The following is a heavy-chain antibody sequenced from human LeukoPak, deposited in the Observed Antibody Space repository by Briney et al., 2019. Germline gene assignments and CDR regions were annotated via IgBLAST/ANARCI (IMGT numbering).Heavy chain of an antibody. D-gene: IGHD7-27*01. V-gene: IGHV3-23*01. CDR2: ITGSSTWT. J-gene: IGHJ2*01. CDR3: ARELVSLGTGYFDP. CDR1: GFTFRTYG. Sequence: GGSLRLSCEASGFTFRTYGMTWVRQAPGKGLEWVSGITGSSTWTYYADSVKGRFSISRDNSKNTLHLQMDSLRAEDTAIYYCARELVSLGTGYFDPWGRGTLVTVSS.